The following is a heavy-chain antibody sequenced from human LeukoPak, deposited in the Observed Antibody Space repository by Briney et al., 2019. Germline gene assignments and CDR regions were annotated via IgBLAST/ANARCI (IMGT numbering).Heavy chain of an antibody. Sequence: SESLSLTCTVSGGSVGSDNSYWNWIRQPAGKGLEWIGRIYADGSSTYNPSHTSRVTILIDTSKNQFSLRLSSMTAADTAVYYCARGYYYRTWGQGTLVSVSS. V-gene: IGHV4-61*02. J-gene: IGHJ4*02. CDR3: ARGYYYRT. CDR1: GGSVGSDNSY. CDR2: IYADGSS. D-gene: IGHD3-10*01.